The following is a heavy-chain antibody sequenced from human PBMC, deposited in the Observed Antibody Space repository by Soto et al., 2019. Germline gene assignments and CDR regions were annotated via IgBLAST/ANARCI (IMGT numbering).Heavy chain of an antibody. V-gene: IGHV3-48*02. CDR3: ARVVLYYYDSSGYPWFDP. D-gene: IGHD3-22*01. J-gene: IGHJ5*02. Sequence: GGSLRLSCAASGFTFSSYSMNWVRQAPGKGLEWVSYISSSSSTIYYADSVKGRFTISRDNAKNSLYLQMNSLRDEDTAVYYCARVVLYYYDSSGYPWFDPWGQGTLVTVSS. CDR1: GFTFSSYS. CDR2: ISSSSSTI.